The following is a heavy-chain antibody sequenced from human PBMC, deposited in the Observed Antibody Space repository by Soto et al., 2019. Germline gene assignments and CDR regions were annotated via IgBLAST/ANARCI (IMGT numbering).Heavy chain of an antibody. V-gene: IGHV4-59*01. CDR2: IYYSGST. CDR1: GGSISSYY. Sequence: SETLSLTCTVSGGSISSYYWSWIRQPPGKGLEWIGYIYYSGSTNYNPSLRSRVTISVDTSKNQFSLKLSSVTAADTAVYYCARGTYYYGSGSYYTPYYFDYWGQGTLVTVSS. D-gene: IGHD3-10*01. J-gene: IGHJ4*02. CDR3: ARGTYYYGSGSYYTPYYFDY.